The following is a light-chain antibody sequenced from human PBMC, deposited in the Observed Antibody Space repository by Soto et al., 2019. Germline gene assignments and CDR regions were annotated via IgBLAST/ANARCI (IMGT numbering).Light chain of an antibody. CDR3: QQYNSYPWT. CDR2: KAS. Sequence: DIPMTQSPSTLSASVGDRVTITCRASQSIRSWLAWYQQKPGKAPKLLIYKASSLESGVPSRFSGSASGTEFTLTISSLQPDDFATYYCQQYNSYPWTFGQGTKVEIK. V-gene: IGKV1-5*03. CDR1: QSIRSW. J-gene: IGKJ1*01.